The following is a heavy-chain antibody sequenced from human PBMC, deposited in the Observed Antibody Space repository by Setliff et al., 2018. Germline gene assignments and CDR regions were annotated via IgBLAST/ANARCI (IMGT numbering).Heavy chain of an antibody. D-gene: IGHD6-19*01. CDR2: IKPSDGGT. Sequence: ASVKVSCKTSGYSFTSFDVNWVRQATGQGLEWLGCIKPSDGGTKYAQKFQGRVTMTRDISTSTFYMELSSLTSEDTAVYYCVRSSAPQVVLAADFDFWGQGTPVTVS. CDR1: GYSFTSFD. J-gene: IGHJ4*02. CDR3: VRSSAPQVVLAADFDF. V-gene: IGHV1-8*01.